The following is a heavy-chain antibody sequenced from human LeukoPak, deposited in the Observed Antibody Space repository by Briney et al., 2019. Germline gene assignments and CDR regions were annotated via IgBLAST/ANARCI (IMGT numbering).Heavy chain of an antibody. V-gene: IGHV4-4*07. CDR1: GGSISSYY. CDR2: IYTSGST. CDR3: ARDLVLWFGELAPHYYYYYMDV. J-gene: IGHJ6*03. Sequence: SETLSLTCTASGGSISSYYWSWIRQPAGKGLEWIGRIYTSGSTNYNPSLKSRVTMSVDTSKNQFSLKLSSVTAADTAVYYCARDLVLWFGELAPHYYYYYMDVWGKGTTVTISS. D-gene: IGHD3-10*01.